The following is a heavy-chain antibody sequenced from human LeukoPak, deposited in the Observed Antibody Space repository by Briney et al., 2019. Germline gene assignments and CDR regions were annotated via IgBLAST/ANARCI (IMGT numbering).Heavy chain of an antibody. CDR1: GGSISSYY. V-gene: IGHV4-4*09. CDR3: ARFKPYNWFDP. Sequence: SETLSLTCTVSGGSISSYYWSWLRQPSGKGLEWIGYIYTSGSTNYNPSLKSRVTISVDRSKNQFSLKLTSVTAADTAVYYCARFKPYNWFDPWGQGTLVTVSS. CDR2: IYTSGST. J-gene: IGHJ5*02.